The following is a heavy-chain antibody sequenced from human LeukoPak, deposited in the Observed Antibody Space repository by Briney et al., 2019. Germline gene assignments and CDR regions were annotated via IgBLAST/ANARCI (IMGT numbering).Heavy chain of an antibody. V-gene: IGHV4-59*01. J-gene: IGHJ6*03. D-gene: IGHD2-2*01. CDR1: GGSISSYY. Sequence: SETLSLTCTVSGGSISSYYWSWIRQPPGKGLEWIGYIYYSGSTNYNPSLKSRVTISVDTSKNQFSLKLSSVTAADTAVYYCARDGGVVPAAMREGNYYYYMDVWGKGTTVTISS. CDR2: IYYSGST. CDR3: ARDGGVVPAAMREGNYYYYMDV.